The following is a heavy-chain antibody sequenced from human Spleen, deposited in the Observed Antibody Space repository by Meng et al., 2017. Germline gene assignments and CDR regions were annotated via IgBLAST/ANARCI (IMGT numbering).Heavy chain of an antibody. CDR2: IYHSGST. J-gene: IGHJ4*02. CDR3: ARDRGIAVAGTTDY. Sequence: SETLSLTCTVSGYSISSGYYWGWIRQPPGKGLEWIGSIYHSGSTYYNPSLKSRVTISVDTSKNQFSLKLSSVTAADTAVYYCARDRGIAVAGTTDYWGQGTLVTVSS. V-gene: IGHV4-38-2*02. CDR1: GYSISSGYY. D-gene: IGHD6-19*01.